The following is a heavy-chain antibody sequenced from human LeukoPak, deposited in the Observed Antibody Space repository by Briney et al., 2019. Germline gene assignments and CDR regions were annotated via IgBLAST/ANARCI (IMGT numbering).Heavy chain of an antibody. V-gene: IGHV3-21*01. Sequence: GGSLRLSCSASAFTFSTYSMNWVRQAPGKGLEWVSSISSSSRYIYYADSVKGRFTTSRDNAKNSLYLQMNSLRAEDTAVYYCARAPAHYYDSSDHYYVGESYFDYWGQGTLVTVSS. CDR1: AFTFSTYS. D-gene: IGHD3-22*01. J-gene: IGHJ4*02. CDR2: ISSSSRYI. CDR3: ARAPAHYYDSSDHYYVGESYFDY.